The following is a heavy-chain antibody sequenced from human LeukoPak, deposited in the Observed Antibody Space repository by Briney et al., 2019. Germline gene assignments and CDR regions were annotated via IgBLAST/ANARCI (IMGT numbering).Heavy chain of an antibody. CDR2: IHYSGST. CDR3: ARHEWGHGMDV. CDR1: DGSISGDH. J-gene: IGHJ6*02. D-gene: IGHD1-26*01. Sequence: PSETLSLTCTVSDGSISGDHWSWIRQPPGKGLEWVGYIHYSGSTSYNPSLKSRVTISLDASKNQFSLKLSSVTAADTAVYYCARHEWGHGMDVWGQGTTVTVSS. V-gene: IGHV4-59*08.